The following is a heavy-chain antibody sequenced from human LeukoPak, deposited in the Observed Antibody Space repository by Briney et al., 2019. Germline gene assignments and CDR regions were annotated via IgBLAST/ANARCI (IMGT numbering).Heavy chain of an antibody. CDR3: ARGPVRFLGWRPNDY. D-gene: IGHD3-3*01. J-gene: IGHJ4*02. CDR2: IYHSGST. Sequence: SETLSLTCTISGYSISRGYYWGWIRQPPGKGLEWIGSIYHSGSTYYNPSLKSRATISVDTSKIQSSLKLSSVTAADTAVYYCARGPVRFLGWRPNDYWGQGTLVTVSS. V-gene: IGHV4-38-2*02. CDR1: GYSISRGYY.